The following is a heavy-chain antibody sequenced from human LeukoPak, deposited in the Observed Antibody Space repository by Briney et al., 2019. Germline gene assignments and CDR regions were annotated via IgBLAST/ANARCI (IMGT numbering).Heavy chain of an antibody. CDR3: AKDYDFWSGPPGHDAFDI. J-gene: IGHJ3*02. CDR1: GFTFSSYA. D-gene: IGHD3-3*01. V-gene: IGHV3-23*01. Sequence: GGSLRLSCAASGFTFSSYAMSWVRQAPGKGLEWVSAISGSGGSTYYADSVKGRFTISRDNSKNTLYLQMNSLRAEDTAVYYCAKDYDFWSGPPGHDAFDIWAKGQWSPSLQ. CDR2: ISGSGGST.